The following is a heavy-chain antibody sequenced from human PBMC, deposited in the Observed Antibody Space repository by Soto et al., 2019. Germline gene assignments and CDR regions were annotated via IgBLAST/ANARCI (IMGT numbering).Heavy chain of an antibody. D-gene: IGHD6-19*01. Sequence: PGGSLRLSCAASGFTFDDYTMHWVRQAPGKGLEWVSLISWDGGSTYYADSVKGRFTISRDNSKNSLYLQMNSLRTEDTALYYCAKDKTQWLGGFDYWGQGTLVTVSS. J-gene: IGHJ4*01. CDR2: ISWDGGST. V-gene: IGHV3-43*01. CDR3: AKDKTQWLGGFDY. CDR1: GFTFDDYT.